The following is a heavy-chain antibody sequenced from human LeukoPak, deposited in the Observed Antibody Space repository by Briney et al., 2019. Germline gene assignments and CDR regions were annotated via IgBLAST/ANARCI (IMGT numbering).Heavy chain of an antibody. CDR2: INPSGGST. D-gene: IGHD6-19*01. V-gene: IGHV1-46*01. CDR1: GYTFTSYY. Sequence: GASVKVSCKASGYTFTSYYMHWVRQAPGQGLEWMGIINPSGGSTSYAQKFQGRVTMTRDTSASTVYMELSSLRSEDTAVYYCARDGGGSGWGNCFDYWGQGTLVTVSS. J-gene: IGHJ4*02. CDR3: ARDGGGSGWGNCFDY.